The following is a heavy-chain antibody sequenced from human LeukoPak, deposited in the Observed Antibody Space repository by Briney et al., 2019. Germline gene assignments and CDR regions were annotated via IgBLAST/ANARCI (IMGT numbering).Heavy chain of an antibody. D-gene: IGHD2-2*01. J-gene: IGHJ6*04. CDR3: ARSLSSTRVGVPAAPYYYGMDV. CDR2: IIPIFVTA. CDR1: GGTFSSYA. Sequence: SVKVSCKASGGTFSSYAISWVRQAPGQGLEWMGGIIPIFVTANYAQKFQGRVTITADESTSTAYMELSSLRSEDTAVYYCARSLSSTRVGVPAAPYYYGMDVWGKGTTVTVSS. V-gene: IGHV1-69*01.